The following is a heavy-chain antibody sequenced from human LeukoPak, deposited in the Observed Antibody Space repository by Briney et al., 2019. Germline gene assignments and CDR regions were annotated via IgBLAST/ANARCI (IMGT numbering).Heavy chain of an antibody. CDR1: GYTFTSYY. CDR2: INPSGGST. D-gene: IGHD3-22*01. CDR3: ARWGGYYDSSGTLDY. Sequence: GASVKVSCKASGYTFTSYYMHWVRQAPGQGLEWMGIINPSGGSTSYAQKFQGRVTMTRDTSTSTVYMELSSLRSEDTAVYYCARWGGYYDSSGTLDYWGQGTLVTVSS. J-gene: IGHJ4*02. V-gene: IGHV1-46*01.